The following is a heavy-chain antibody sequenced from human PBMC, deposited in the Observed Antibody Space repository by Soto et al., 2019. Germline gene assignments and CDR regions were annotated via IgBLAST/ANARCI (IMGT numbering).Heavy chain of an antibody. Sequence: QVQLQESGPGLVKPSQTLSLTCTVSGGSISSGGYYWSWIRQHPGKGLEWIGYIYYSGSTYYNPSLKSRVTISVDTSKYQFSLKVSSVTAADTAVYYCARSFYYDFWSGYPPYYYYGMDVWGQGTTVTVSS. CDR2: IYYSGST. V-gene: IGHV4-31*03. D-gene: IGHD3-3*01. J-gene: IGHJ6*02. CDR3: ARSFYYDFWSGYPPYYYYGMDV. CDR1: GGSISSGGYY.